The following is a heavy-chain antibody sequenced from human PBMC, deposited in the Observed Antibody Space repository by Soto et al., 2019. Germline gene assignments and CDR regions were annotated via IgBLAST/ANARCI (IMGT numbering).Heavy chain of an antibody. D-gene: IGHD3-10*01. J-gene: IGHJ4*02. V-gene: IGHV4-31*03. Sequence: QVQLQESGPGLVKPSQTLSLTCTVSGGSISSGGYYWSWIRQHPGKGLEWIGYIYYSGSTYYNPSLKSRVTISVDTSKNQFSLKMSSVTAADTAVYYCARASRVGYYYGSGTGLGIDYWGQGTLVTVSS. CDR2: IYYSGST. CDR3: ARASRVGYYYGSGTGLGIDY. CDR1: GGSISSGGYY.